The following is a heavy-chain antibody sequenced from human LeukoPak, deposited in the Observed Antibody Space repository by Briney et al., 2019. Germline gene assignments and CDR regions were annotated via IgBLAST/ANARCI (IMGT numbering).Heavy chain of an antibody. CDR1: GFTFSNYA. D-gene: IGHD6-19*01. V-gene: IGHV3-66*01. CDR2: ICSGGST. Sequence: GGSLRLSCAASGFTFSNYALSWVRQAPGKGLEWVSVICSGGSTYYADSVKGRFTISRDNSKNTLYLQMNSLRAEDTAVYYCARVGYSSGWYYFDYWGQGTLVTVSS. CDR3: ARVGYSSGWYYFDY. J-gene: IGHJ4*02.